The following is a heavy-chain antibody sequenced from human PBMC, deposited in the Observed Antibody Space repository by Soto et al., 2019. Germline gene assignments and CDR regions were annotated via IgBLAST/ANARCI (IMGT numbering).Heavy chain of an antibody. CDR3: AKAVAGTRLSYYYYGMDV. J-gene: IGHJ6*02. D-gene: IGHD6-19*01. CDR2: ISGSGGST. Sequence: QIGGSLRLSCAASGFTFSSYAMSWVRQAPGKGLGWVSAISGSGGSTYYADSVKGRSTISRDNSKNKLYLQMNSLRAEDTAVYYGAKAVAGTRLSYYYYGMDVWGQGTTVTVS. V-gene: IGHV3-23*01. CDR1: GFTFSSYA.